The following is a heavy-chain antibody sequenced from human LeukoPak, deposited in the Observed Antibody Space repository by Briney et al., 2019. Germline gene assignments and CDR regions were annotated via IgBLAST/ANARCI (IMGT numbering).Heavy chain of an antibody. V-gene: IGHV4-39*01. D-gene: IGHD5-12*01. J-gene: IGHJ6*02. CDR2: IYYRGST. Sequence: SETLSLTCTVSGGSISSSSYYWGWIRQPPGKGLGWIGSIYYRGSTYYNPSLKSRVTISVDTSKNQFSLELSSVTAADTAVYYCARKWLRLFYYGMDVWGQGTTVTVSS. CDR1: GGSISSSSYY. CDR3: ARKWLRLFYYGMDV.